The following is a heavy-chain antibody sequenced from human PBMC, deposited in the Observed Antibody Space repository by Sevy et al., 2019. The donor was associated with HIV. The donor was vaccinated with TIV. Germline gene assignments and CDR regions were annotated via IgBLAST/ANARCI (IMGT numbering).Heavy chain of an antibody. V-gene: IGHV4-59*01. CDR3: ARDAGYDFWSGYYDY. D-gene: IGHD3-3*01. CDR1: GGSISSYY. Sequence: SETLSLTCTVSGGSISSYYWSWIRQPPGKGLEWIGYIYYSGSTNYNPSLKSRVTISVGTSKNQFSLKLSSVTAADTAVYYCARDAGYDFWSGYYDYWGQGTLVTVSS. J-gene: IGHJ4*02. CDR2: IYYSGST.